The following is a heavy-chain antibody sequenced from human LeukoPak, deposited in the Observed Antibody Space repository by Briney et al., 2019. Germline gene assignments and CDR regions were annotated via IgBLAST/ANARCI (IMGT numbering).Heavy chain of an antibody. CDR1: GYTFTSYD. CDR2: MNPNSGNT. CDR3: ARVYKLCSGGSCYPPGY. J-gene: IGHJ4*02. D-gene: IGHD2-15*01. Sequence: ASVKVACKASGYTFTSYDINWVRQATGRGLEWMGWMNPNSGNTGYAQKFQGRVTMTRNTSISTAYMELSSPRSEDTAVYYCARVYKLCSGGSCYPPGYWGQGTLVTVSS. V-gene: IGHV1-8*01.